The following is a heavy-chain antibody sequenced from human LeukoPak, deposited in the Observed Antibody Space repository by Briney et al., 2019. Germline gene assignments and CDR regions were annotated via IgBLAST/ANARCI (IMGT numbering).Heavy chain of an antibody. CDR2: ISGSGGST. CDR3: AKRTEYYYDSSGPGAFDI. CDR1: GFTFSSYA. Sequence: PEGSLRPSCAASGFTFSSYAMSWVRQAPGKGLEWVSAISGSGGSTYYADSVKGRFTISRDNSKNTLYLQMNSLRAEDTAVYYCAKRTEYYYDSSGPGAFDIWGQGTMVTVSS. D-gene: IGHD3-22*01. J-gene: IGHJ3*02. V-gene: IGHV3-23*01.